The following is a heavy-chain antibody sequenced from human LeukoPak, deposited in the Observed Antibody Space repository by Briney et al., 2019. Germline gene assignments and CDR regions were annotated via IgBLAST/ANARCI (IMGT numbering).Heavy chain of an antibody. CDR1: GFIFSSDD. CDR2: IQSNGRNK. D-gene: IGHD2-2*01. V-gene: IGHV3-33*05. J-gene: IGHJ4*02. Sequence: GGSLRLSCAASGFIFSSDDMHWVRQAPGKGLEWVAGIQSNGRNKYYVDSVKGRFAISRDNSKSTLYLQVNSLRVEDTALYYCARESEGGTGTSCPDYWGQGTLVTVSS. CDR3: ARESEGGTGTSCPDY.